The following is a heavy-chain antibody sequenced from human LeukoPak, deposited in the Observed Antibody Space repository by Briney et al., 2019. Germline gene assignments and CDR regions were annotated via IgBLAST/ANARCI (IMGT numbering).Heavy chain of an antibody. V-gene: IGHV1-18*01. CDR2: ISAYNGNT. J-gene: IGHJ4*02. Sequence: ASVKVSCKASGYTFTSYGISWVRQAPGQGLEWMGSISAYNGNTNYAQKLQGRVTMTTDTSTSTAYTELRSLRSDDTAVYYCARDSPAALRIFGVVLQYYFDYWGQGTLVTVSS. CDR1: GYTFTSYG. D-gene: IGHD3-3*01. CDR3: ARDSPAALRIFGVVLQYYFDY.